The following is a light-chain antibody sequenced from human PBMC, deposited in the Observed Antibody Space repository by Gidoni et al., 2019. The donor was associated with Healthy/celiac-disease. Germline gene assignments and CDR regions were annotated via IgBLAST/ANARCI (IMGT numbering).Light chain of an antibody. CDR2: DDS. CDR1: NIGRKS. CDR3: QVWDSSSDHVV. V-gene: IGLV3-21*02. J-gene: IGLJ2*01. Sequence: SYVLTPPPSVSVAPGQTARITCGGNNIGRKSVHGYQQKPGQAPVLVVYDDSDRPSGIPERFSGSNSGNTATLTISRVGAGDEADYYCQVWDSSSDHVVFGGGTKLTVL.